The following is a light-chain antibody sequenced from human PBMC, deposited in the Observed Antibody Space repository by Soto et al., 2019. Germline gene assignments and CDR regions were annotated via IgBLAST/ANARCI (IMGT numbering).Light chain of an antibody. J-gene: IGKJ5*01. V-gene: IGKV3-20*01. CDR3: QQYSTSQPVT. CDR1: QSVSSS. Sequence: EIVLTQSPATLSLSPGERATLSCRASQSVSSSLGWYQQKPGQAPRLLIYGASSRATAIPDRFSGSGSGTDFTLTISRLEPEDFAVYYCQQYSTSQPVTFGQGTRLEIK. CDR2: GAS.